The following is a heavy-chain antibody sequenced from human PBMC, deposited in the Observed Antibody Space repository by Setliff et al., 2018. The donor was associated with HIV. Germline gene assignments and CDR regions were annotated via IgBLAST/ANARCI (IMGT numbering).Heavy chain of an antibody. J-gene: IGHJ4*02. V-gene: IGHV3-7*05. CDR2: IKQDGSKA. Sequence: GGSLRLSCAASGFTFSSYWMSWVRQAPGKGLEWVADIKQDGSKAYYMDSVKGRFTISRDNPKNSLYLQMTSLRAEDTAVYYCARPFDQWGQGALVTVSS. CDR3: ARPFDQ. CDR1: GFTFSSYW.